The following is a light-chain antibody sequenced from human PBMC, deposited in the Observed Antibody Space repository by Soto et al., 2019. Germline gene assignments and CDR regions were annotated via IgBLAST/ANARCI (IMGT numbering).Light chain of an antibody. CDR3: VVYMGSGISV. V-gene: IGLV8-61*01. Sequence: AVVTQEPSFSVSPGRTVTLTCGSSSGSVSTSYYPRWYQQTPGQAPRTLIYSTNTRSSGVPDRFSGSILGNKAALNITGARADDESDYYCVVYMGSGISVFGGGTKLTVL. CDR2: STN. J-gene: IGLJ3*02. CDR1: SGSVSTSYY.